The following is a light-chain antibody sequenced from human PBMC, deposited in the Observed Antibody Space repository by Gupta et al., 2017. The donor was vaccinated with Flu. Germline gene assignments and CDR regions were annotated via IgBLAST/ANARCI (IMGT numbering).Light chain of an antibody. J-gene: IGLJ3*02. V-gene: IGLV7-43*01. CDR1: TGAVTSGHY. CDR2: STT. CDR3: LLYFSGQGV. Sequence: QTVVTQAPSLTVSPGGTVTLTCASSTGAVTSGHYPNWMHQHPGQAPRTLIYSTTIQHPLTPGRFSGSLRGGKAALTLSDVQPEDEGDYYCLLYFSGQGVFGGGTKVTVL.